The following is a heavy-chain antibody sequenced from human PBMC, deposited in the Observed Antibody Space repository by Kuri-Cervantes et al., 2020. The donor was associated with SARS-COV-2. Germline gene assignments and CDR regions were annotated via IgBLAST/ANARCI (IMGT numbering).Heavy chain of an antibody. Sequence: ASVKVSCKASGYTFVIYGITWVRQAPGQGLEWMGWISPYNGNENYAQKFQGRVNMTTDTSTNTTYMELRSLRSDDTAVYYCARDWAQQLGNINWFDPWGHGTLVTVSA. J-gene: IGHJ5*02. CDR3: ARDWAQQLGNINWFDP. CDR2: ISPYNGNE. V-gene: IGHV1-18*01. D-gene: IGHD6-13*01. CDR1: GYTFVIYG.